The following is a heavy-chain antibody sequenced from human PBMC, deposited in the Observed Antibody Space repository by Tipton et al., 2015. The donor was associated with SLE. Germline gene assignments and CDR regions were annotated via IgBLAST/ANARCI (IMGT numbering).Heavy chain of an antibody. D-gene: IGHD4/OR15-4a*01. CDR1: GFTFGDYA. Sequence: SLRLSCVGSGFTFGDYAMTWVRQAPGKGLEWVGFIRSKAHGGTTEYDASVKGRFSISRDDSKSIAYLQLNSLETEDTAVYYCSRGLRGASYFDYWGQGTLVTVSS. CDR2: IRSKAHGGTT. V-gene: IGHV3-49*04. CDR3: SRGLRGASYFDY. J-gene: IGHJ4*02.